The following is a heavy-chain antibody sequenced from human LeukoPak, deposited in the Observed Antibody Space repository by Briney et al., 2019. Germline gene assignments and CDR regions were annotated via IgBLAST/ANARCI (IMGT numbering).Heavy chain of an antibody. V-gene: IGHV3-23*01. Sequence: GGSLRLSCAASGFTFSSYAMSWVRQAPGKGLEWVSAISGSGGSTYYADSVKGRFPISRDNSKTTLYLQMNSLRAEDTAVYYCAKTNSGGWKNYYYGMAVWGEGTTVSVSA. J-gene: IGHJ6*04. D-gene: IGHD6-19*01. CDR3: AKTNSGGWKNYYYGMAV. CDR1: GFTFSSYA. CDR2: ISGSGGST.